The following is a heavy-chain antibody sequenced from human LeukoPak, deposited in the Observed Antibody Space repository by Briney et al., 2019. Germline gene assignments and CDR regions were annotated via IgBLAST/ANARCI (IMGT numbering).Heavy chain of an antibody. CDR2: ISSSSSYI. Sequence: GGSLRLSCAASGFTFSSYSMNWVRQAPGKGLEWVSSISSSSSYIYYADSVKGRFTISRDNAKNSLYLQMNSLRAEDTAVYYCARDTGYGSGSSDYYYGMDVWGQGTLVTVSS. V-gene: IGHV3-21*01. J-gene: IGHJ6*02. CDR3: ARDTGYGSGSSDYYYGMDV. D-gene: IGHD3-10*01. CDR1: GFTFSSYS.